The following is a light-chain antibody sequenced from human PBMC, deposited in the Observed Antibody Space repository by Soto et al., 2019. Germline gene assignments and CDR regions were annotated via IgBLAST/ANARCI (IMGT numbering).Light chain of an antibody. V-gene: IGKV3D-15*01. CDR1: QSVADN. CDR2: GAS. Sequence: EIVLTQSPGTLSLSPGERATLSCRASQSVADNYLAWHQQKPGQTPRLLVYGASNRATGIPDRFSGSGSGTEFTLTISSLQSEDFAVYYCQQYNNWPRTFGQGTKVDI. J-gene: IGKJ1*01. CDR3: QQYNNWPRT.